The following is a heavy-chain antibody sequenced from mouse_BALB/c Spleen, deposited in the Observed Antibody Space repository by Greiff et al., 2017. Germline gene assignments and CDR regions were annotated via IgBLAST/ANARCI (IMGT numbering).Heavy chain of an antibody. V-gene: IGHV1-87*01. CDR1: GYTFTSYW. CDR2: IYPGDGDT. CDR3: ARGEVYYGTGFAY. Sequence: VQLQQSGDDLVKPGASVKLSCKASGYTFTSYWMQWVKQRPGQGLEWIGAIYPGDGDTRYTQKFKGKATLTADKSSSTAYMQLSSLASEDSAVYYCARGEVYYGTGFAYWGQGTLVTVSA. D-gene: IGHD2-1*01. J-gene: IGHJ3*01.